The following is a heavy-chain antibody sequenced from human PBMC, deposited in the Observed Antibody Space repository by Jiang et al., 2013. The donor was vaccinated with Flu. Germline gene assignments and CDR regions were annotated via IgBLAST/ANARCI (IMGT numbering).Heavy chain of an antibody. J-gene: IGHJ1*01. CDR2: ISSNGGST. CDR1: GFTFSSYS. V-gene: IGHV3-64*01. D-gene: IGHD6-13*01. Sequence: VQLVESGGGLVQPGGSLRLSCAASGFTFSSYSMQWVRQAPGKGLEYIASISSNGGSTYHANSVKGRFTISRDNSKNTLYLQMGGVRAEDMAVYYCARAIDVAAAGTIYFQHWARAPWSPSPQ. CDR3: ARAIDVAAAGTIYFQH.